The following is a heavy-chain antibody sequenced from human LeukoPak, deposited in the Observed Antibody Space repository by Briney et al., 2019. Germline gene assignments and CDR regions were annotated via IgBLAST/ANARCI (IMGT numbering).Heavy chain of an antibody. CDR2: ISGSGGST. D-gene: IGHD6-13*01. J-gene: IGHJ4*02. Sequence: GGTLRLSCAASGFTFSSYAMNWVRQAPGKGLEWVSAISGSGGSTYYADSVKGRFTISRDNAKNSLYLQMNSLRAEDTAVYYCASLLEDSSSWYLGYWGQGTLVTVSS. CDR3: ASLLEDSSSWYLGY. V-gene: IGHV3-23*01. CDR1: GFTFSSYA.